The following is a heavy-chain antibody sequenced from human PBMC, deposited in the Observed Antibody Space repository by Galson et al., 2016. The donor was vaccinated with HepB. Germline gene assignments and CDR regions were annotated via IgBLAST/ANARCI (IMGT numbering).Heavy chain of an antibody. V-gene: IGHV3-53*01. D-gene: IGHD3-22*01. CDR1: GFTVSLKY. CDR2: LFSDGRT. Sequence: SLRLSCAASGFTVSLKYLLWVRQAPGKGLEWVSTLFSDGRTYHADSAKGRFTISRDNSKDTVYLQIDSPRADDTAIYYCTRDYDGSGLVWGQGTLVTVSS. CDR3: TRDYDGSGLV. J-gene: IGHJ4*02.